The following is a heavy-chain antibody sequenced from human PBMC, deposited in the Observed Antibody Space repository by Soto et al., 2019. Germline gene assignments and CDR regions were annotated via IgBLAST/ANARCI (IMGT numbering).Heavy chain of an antibody. CDR1: GFSLSTSGVG. Sequence: SGPTLVNPTQTLTLTCTFSGFSLSTSGVGVGWIRQPPGKALEWLALIYWDDDKRHSPSLKSRLTITKDTSKNQVVLTMTNMDPVDTATYYCARLLQVLRFLEEKYYMDVWGKGTTVTVSS. J-gene: IGHJ6*03. V-gene: IGHV2-5*02. CDR3: ARLLQVLRFLEEKYYMDV. D-gene: IGHD3-3*01. CDR2: IYWDDDK.